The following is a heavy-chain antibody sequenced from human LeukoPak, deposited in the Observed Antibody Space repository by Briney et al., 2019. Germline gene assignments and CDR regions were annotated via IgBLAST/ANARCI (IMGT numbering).Heavy chain of an antibody. CDR3: AKDASEIAVRPNYFDY. D-gene: IGHD6-6*01. V-gene: IGHV3-30*04. Sequence: PGGSLRLSCAASGFTFSSYAMHWVRQAPGKGLEWVAVISYDGSNKYYADSVKGRFTISRGISKNTLYLQMNSLRAEDTAVYYCAKDASEIAVRPNYFDYWGQGTLVTVSS. CDR1: GFTFSSYA. CDR2: ISYDGSNK. J-gene: IGHJ4*02.